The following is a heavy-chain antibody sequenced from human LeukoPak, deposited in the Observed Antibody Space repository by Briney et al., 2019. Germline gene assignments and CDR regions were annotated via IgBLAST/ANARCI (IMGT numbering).Heavy chain of an antibody. CDR3: TKSYYSGSYYNLDY. CDR1: GFTFSGHS. V-gene: IGHV3-23*01. D-gene: IGHD1-26*01. Sequence: GGSLRLSCAATGFTFSGHSMGWVRQAPGKGLEWVSAISGDGDSTYYADSVKGRFTISRDNSKNMVHLQMSSLRAEDTAVYYCTKSYYSGSYYNLDYWGQGALVTVSS. J-gene: IGHJ4*02. CDR2: ISGDGDST.